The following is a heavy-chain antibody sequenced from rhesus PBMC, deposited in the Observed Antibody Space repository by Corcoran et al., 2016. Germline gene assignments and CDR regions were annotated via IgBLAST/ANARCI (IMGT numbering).Heavy chain of an antibody. V-gene: IGHV3-100*02. CDR1: GFTFSSYE. CDR2: ISESCGTI. D-gene: IGHD3-34*01. CDR3: TRDGVLGRFDY. Sequence: DVQLVESGGGLVKPGGSLRLSCVASGFTFSSYEMNWVREAPGKGLEWVSVISESCGTIDYADSVKGRFTSSRDNAKNSLFLQMNSLRAEDTAVYYCTRDGVLGRFDYWGQGVLVTVSS. J-gene: IGHJ4*01.